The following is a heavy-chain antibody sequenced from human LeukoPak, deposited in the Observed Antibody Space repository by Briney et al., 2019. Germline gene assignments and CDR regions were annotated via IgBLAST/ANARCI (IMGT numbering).Heavy chain of an antibody. CDR3: ATDGPPEEVVAATFDL. CDR1: GLTFRTYG. J-gene: IGHJ4*02. V-gene: IGHV3-33*03. Sequence: GRSLRLSCAASGLTFRTYGMHWVRQAPGKGLEWVAVISYDGFNKYYADSVKGRFTISRDDSKNMLYLQMNSLSAEDTAVYYCATDGPPEEVVAATFDLWGQRTLVTVPS. D-gene: IGHD2-15*01. CDR2: ISYDGFNK.